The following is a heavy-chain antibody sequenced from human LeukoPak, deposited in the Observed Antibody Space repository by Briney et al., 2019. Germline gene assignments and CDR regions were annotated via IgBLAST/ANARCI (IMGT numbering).Heavy chain of an antibody. CDR2: IYYSGST. CDR1: GYSIRSCNW. Sequence: ADTLTLTCAVSGYSIRSCNWWGWLRPPPGKGLEGIDNIYYSGSTYYNPSLKSRVTMSVDTSKNQLSLKLRSVAAVDRAVYYCAGKELVGGFDYWGQGTLVTVSS. D-gene: IGHD2-15*01. V-gene: IGHV4-28*01. CDR3: AGKELVGGFDY. J-gene: IGHJ4*02.